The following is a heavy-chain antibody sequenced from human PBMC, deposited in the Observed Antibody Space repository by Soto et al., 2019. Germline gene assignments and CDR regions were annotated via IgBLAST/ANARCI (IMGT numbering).Heavy chain of an antibody. D-gene: IGHD2-15*01. CDR2: IIPIFGTA. V-gene: IGHV1-69*12. CDR1: GGTFSSYA. CDR3: ARLQPYCRGGSCYS. Sequence: QVQLVQSGAEVKKPGSSVKVSFKASGGTFSSYAISWVRQAPGQGLEWMGGIIPIFGTAYYAQKFQGRVPITADESTSTAYMELSSLRSEDTAVYYCARLQPYCRGGSCYSWGQGALVIVAS. J-gene: IGHJ4*02.